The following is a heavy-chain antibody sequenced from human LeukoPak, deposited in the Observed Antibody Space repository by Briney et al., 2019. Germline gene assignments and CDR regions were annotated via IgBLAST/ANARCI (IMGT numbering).Heavy chain of an antibody. CDR1: GFTFSSYG. J-gene: IGHJ4*02. V-gene: IGHV3-48*02. D-gene: IGHD4-17*01. CDR2: ISNSGSDI. CDR3: ARLTYGY. Sequence: PGGSLRLSCAASGFTFSSYGMHWVRQAPGKGLEWISYISNSGSDISYADSVKGRFTISRANAKNSLYLQMNSLRDEDTAVYYCARLTYGYWGQGTLVSVSS.